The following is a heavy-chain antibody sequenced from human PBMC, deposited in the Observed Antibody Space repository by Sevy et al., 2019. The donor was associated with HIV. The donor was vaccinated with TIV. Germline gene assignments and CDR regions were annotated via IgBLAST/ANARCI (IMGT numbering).Heavy chain of an antibody. CDR2: ISSSSSYI. CDR1: GFTFSSYS. D-gene: IGHD6-19*01. Sequence: GGSLRLSCAASGFTFSSYSMSWVRQAPGKGLEWVSSISSSSSYIYYADSVKGRFTISRDNAKNSLYLQMNSLRAEDTAVYYCARDLGSSGWYGYYFDYWGQGTLVTVSS. CDR3: ARDLGSSGWYGYYFDY. V-gene: IGHV3-21*01. J-gene: IGHJ4*02.